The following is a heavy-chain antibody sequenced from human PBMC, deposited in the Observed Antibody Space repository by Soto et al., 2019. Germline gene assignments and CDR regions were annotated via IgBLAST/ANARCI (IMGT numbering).Heavy chain of an antibody. CDR3: ARLPRYGEIDY. CDR1: GDSIRSYF. Sequence: SETLSLTCTVSGDSIRSYFWTWIRQPPGRGLQWIGYIHYSGNTTYNPSLKSRVTISLGASRTHFSLNLLSVTAADTAVYYCARLPRYGEIDYWGQGVLVTVSS. J-gene: IGHJ4*02. CDR2: IHYSGNT. D-gene: IGHD4-17*01. V-gene: IGHV4-59*08.